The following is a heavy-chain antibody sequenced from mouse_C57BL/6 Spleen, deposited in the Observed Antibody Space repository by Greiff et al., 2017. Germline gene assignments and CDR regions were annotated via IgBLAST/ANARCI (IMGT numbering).Heavy chain of an antibody. V-gene: IGHV14-1*01. CDR3: TTLTLALDY. Sequence: VQLVQSGAELVKPGASVKLSCTASGFNITDYYMHWVKQRPEQGLELIGWIDPEDGDTKYAPKFQGKATITADTSSNTAYLQLRSLTSEDTAVYYCTTLTLALDYWGQGTTLTVSS. CDR1: GFNITDYY. CDR2: IDPEDGDT. J-gene: IGHJ2*01.